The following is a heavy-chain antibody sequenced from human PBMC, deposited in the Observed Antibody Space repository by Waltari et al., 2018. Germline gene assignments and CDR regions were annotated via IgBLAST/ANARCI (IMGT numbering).Heavy chain of an antibody. V-gene: IGHV3-7*03. CDR1: GFTFSTYW. D-gene: IGHD3-3*01. CDR3: AREVPKRITIFGVYKD. CDR2: IKQDGSEK. J-gene: IGHJ4*02. Sequence: EVQLVESGGGLVQPGGSLGLSCAASGFTFSTYWMSWVRRAPGRGLEWVANIKQDGSEKYYVDSVKGRFTISRDNAKNSLYLQMNSLGAEDTAVYYCAREVPKRITIFGVYKDWGQGTLVTVSS.